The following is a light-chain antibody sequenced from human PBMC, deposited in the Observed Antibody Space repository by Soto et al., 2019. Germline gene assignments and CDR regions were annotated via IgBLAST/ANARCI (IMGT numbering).Light chain of an antibody. CDR1: QSVSSN. J-gene: IGKJ1*01. CDR3: QQYNNWPRGT. V-gene: IGKV3-15*01. CDR2: GAS. Sequence: EIVITQSPSTLSLCPLETATLSCRASQSVSSNLAWYQQKPGQAPRLLIYGASTRATGIPARFSGSGSGTEFTLTISSLQSEDFAVYYCQQYNNWPRGTFGQGTKVDI.